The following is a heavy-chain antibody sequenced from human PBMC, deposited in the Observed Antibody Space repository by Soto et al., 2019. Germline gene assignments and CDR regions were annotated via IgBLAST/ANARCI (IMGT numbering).Heavy chain of an antibody. J-gene: IGHJ6*02. V-gene: IGHV4-31*03. D-gene: IGHD2-15*01. Sequence: QVQLEESGPGLVKPSETLSLTCTVSGGTISVGGNYWTWIRQHPGKGLEWIGNIYHSGNTHYNPSLKXRXTXSXXTSKNQFSLRLNSVTAADTAVYYCAREFGGYKNYSSYAVDVWGQGTAVTVSS. CDR3: AREFGGYKNYSSYAVDV. CDR1: GGTISVGGNY. CDR2: IYHSGNT.